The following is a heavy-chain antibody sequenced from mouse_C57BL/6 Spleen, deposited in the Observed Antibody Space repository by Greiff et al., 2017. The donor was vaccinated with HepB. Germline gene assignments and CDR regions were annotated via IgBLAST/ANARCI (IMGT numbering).Heavy chain of an antibody. CDR1: GFNIKDYY. V-gene: IGHV14-2*01. D-gene: IGHD2-5*01. CDR3: ARLLPAYYSNDYFDD. CDR2: IDPEDGET. J-gene: IGHJ2*01. Sequence: EVQGVESGAELVKPGASVKLSCTASGFNIKDYYMHWVKQRTEQGLEWIGRIDPEDGETKYAPKFQGKATITTDTSSNTAYLQLSSLTSEDTAVYYCARLLPAYYSNDYFDDWGQGTTLTVSS.